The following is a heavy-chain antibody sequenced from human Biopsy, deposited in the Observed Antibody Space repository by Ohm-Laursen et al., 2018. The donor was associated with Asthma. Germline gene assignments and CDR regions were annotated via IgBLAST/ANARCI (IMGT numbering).Heavy chain of an antibody. Sequence: ASVKVSCKTSGYTFNGAGITWVRQAPGQGLERMGWISVYNGNTKVAQKLQDRVTMITDTSTSTAYMELRSLRSDDTAVYFCARAVDYSHYYGIDVWGQGTTVTVS. V-gene: IGHV1-18*01. CDR1: GYTFNGAG. CDR3: ARAVDYSHYYGIDV. CDR2: ISVYNGNT. J-gene: IGHJ6*02. D-gene: IGHD3-10*01.